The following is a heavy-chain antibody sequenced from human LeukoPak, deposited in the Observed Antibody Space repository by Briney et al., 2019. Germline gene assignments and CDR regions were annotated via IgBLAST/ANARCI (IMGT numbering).Heavy chain of an antibody. Sequence: PSETLSLTCTVSGGSISSYYWSWIRQPPGKGLEWIGYIYYSGSTNYNPSLKSRVTISVDTSKNQFSLKLSSVTAADTAVYYCAGDEGSGWPFDYWGQGTLVTVSS. CDR3: AGDEGSGWPFDY. V-gene: IGHV4-59*01. CDR1: GGSISSYY. D-gene: IGHD6-19*01. CDR2: IYYSGST. J-gene: IGHJ4*02.